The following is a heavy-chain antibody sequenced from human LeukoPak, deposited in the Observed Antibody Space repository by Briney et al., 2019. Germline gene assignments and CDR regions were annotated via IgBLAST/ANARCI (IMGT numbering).Heavy chain of an antibody. Sequence: PSETPSLTCTVSGYSISSGYYWGWIRQSPGKGLEWIASIYHSGNTYYNPSLKSRVTISVDTSKNQFSLKLSSVTAADTAVYYCANNLYASGNYFTYWGQGTLVTVSS. D-gene: IGHD3-10*01. J-gene: IGHJ4*02. CDR3: ANNLYASGNYFTY. CDR2: IYHSGNT. CDR1: GYSISSGYY. V-gene: IGHV4-38-2*02.